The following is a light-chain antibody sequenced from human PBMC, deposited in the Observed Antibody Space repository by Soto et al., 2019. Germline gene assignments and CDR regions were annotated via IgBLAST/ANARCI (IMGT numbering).Light chain of an antibody. V-gene: IGKV1-39*01. CDR3: QQSYSTPPIT. CDR2: AAS. J-gene: IGKJ5*01. CDR1: QSISSY. Sequence: DIQITQSPSSLSASVGDRVTISCGSSQSISSYLNWYQQKPGKAPKLLIYAASSLQSGVPSRFSGSGSGTDFTLTISSLQPEDFATYYCQQSYSTPPITFGQGTRLEI.